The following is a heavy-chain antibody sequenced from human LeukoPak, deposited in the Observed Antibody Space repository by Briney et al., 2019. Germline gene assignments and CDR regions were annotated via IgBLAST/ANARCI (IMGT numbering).Heavy chain of an antibody. D-gene: IGHD4-17*01. CDR2: LSDSGVRT. V-gene: IGHV3-23*01. Sequence: GGSLRLSCATSGFTFSDFAMNWVRQAPGKGLEWVSTLSDSGVRTYYVDSVKGRFTISRDNSKKTLYLQMKSLRAEDTAVYYCVKASVTTTRYFYYMDVWGKGTTVTVSS. CDR1: GFTFSDFA. CDR3: VKASVTTTRYFYYMDV. J-gene: IGHJ6*03.